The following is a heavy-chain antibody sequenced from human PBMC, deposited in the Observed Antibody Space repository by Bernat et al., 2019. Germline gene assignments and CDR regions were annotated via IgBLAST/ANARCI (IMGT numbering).Heavy chain of an antibody. CDR3: ARGVGAGPKDHWFDP. Sequence: KPSETLSLTCAVYGGSFSGYYWSWIRQPPGKGLEWIGEINHSGSTNYNPSLKSRVTISVDTSKNQFSPKLSSMTAADTAVYYCARGVGAGPKDHWFDPWGQGTLVTVSS. CDR2: INHSGST. D-gene: IGHD6-19*01. CDR1: GGSFSGYY. J-gene: IGHJ5*02. V-gene: IGHV4-34*01.